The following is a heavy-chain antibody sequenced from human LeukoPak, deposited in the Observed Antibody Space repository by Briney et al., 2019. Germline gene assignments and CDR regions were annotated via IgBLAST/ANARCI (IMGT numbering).Heavy chain of an antibody. Sequence: GGSLRLSCAASGFTFSSYWMHWVRQAPGKGLAWVSRINSEGSRTNNADSVKGRFTISRDNAKNMLYLQMNSLRAEDTAVYYCARDKETATTADLGYWGQGTLVTVSP. V-gene: IGHV3-74*01. CDR3: ARDKETATTADLGY. CDR1: GFTFSSYW. CDR2: INSEGSRT. D-gene: IGHD5-24*01. J-gene: IGHJ4*02.